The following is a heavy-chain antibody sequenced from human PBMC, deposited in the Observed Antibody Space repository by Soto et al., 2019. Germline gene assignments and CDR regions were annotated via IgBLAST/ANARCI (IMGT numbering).Heavy chain of an antibody. CDR3: ALDEKQLDRFDY. J-gene: IGHJ4*02. CDR2: ISSGSRTI. CDR1: GFTFNTYS. D-gene: IGHD6-13*01. V-gene: IGHV3-48*01. Sequence: EVQLVESGGGMVQPGGSLRLSCAASGFTFNTYSMNWVRQAPGKGLEWVSYISSGSRTIYYADSVKGRFTISRDNAENSLYLQMNSLRAEDTAVYYCALDEKQLDRFDYWGQGTLVTVSS.